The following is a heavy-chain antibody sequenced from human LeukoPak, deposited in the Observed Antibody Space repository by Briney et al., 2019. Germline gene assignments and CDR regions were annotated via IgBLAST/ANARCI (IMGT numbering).Heavy chain of an antibody. D-gene: IGHD3-22*01. CDR2: IKQDGSEK. V-gene: IGHV3-7*01. J-gene: IGHJ3*02. CDR3: ARDPHDSSGYYGKTPLDAFDI. Sequence: PGGSLRLSCAASGFTFSSYWMSWVRQAPGKGLEWVANIKQDGSEKYYVDSVKGRFTISRDNAKNSPYLQMNSLRAEDTAVYYCARDPHDSSGYYGKTPLDAFDIWGQGTMVTVSS. CDR1: GFTFSSYW.